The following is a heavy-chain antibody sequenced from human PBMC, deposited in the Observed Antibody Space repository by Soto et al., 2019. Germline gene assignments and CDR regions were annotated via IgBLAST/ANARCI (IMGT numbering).Heavy chain of an antibody. CDR2: IYYSGST. Sequence: QLQLQESGPGLVKPSETLSLTCTVSGGSISSSSYYWGWIRQPPGKGLEWIGSIYYSGSTYYNPSLKSRVTISVDTSKNQFSLKLSSVTAADTAVYYCAGTYVEMATITSDYWGQGTLVTVSS. CDR3: AGTYVEMATITSDY. D-gene: IGHD5-12*01. CDR1: GGSISSSSYY. V-gene: IGHV4-39*01. J-gene: IGHJ4*02.